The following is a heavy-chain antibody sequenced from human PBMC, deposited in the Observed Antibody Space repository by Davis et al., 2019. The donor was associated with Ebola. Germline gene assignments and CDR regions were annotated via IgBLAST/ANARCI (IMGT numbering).Heavy chain of an antibody. CDR3: ARDGLQNGMDV. V-gene: IGHV1-46*01. J-gene: IGHJ6*02. CDR2: INPSGGST. CDR1: GGTFSSYA. D-gene: IGHD4-11*01. Sequence: AASVKVSCKASGGTFSSYAISWVRQAPGQGLEWMGIINPSGGSTSYAQKFQGRVTMTRDTSTSTVYMELSSLRSEDTAVYYCARDGLQNGMDVWGQGTTVTVSS.